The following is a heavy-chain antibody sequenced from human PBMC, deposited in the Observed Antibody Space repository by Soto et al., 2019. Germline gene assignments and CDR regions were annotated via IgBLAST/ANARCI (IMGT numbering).Heavy chain of an antibody. V-gene: IGHV3-33*01. Sequence: PGGTLRLSFAASGFTFSSYGMHWVLQAPGKGLEWVAVIWYDGSNKYYADYVKGRLNISRDNSKNKLYMKMNRLRAEDTAVYYCARGNRRDDAFDIWGQGTMVTVSS. J-gene: IGHJ3*02. D-gene: IGHD4-4*01. CDR1: GFTFSSYG. CDR2: IWYDGSNK. CDR3: ARGNRRDDAFDI.